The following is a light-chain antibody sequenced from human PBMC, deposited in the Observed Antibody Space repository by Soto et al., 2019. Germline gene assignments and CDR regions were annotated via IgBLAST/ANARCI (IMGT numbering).Light chain of an antibody. CDR3: AAWDDSLNGPV. Sequence: SVLTQPPSASGTPGQRVTISCSGSSSNIGTYTVDWYQQVPGTAPKLLIYSNHQRPSGVPDRFSGSRSGTSASLAISGLQSEDEADYYCAAWDDSLNGPVFGGGTQLTVL. CDR1: SSNIGTYT. J-gene: IGLJ2*01. V-gene: IGLV1-44*01. CDR2: SNH.